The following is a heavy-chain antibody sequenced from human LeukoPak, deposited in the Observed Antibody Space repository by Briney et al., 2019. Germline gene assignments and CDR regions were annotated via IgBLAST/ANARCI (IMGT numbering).Heavy chain of an antibody. V-gene: IGHV1-18*04. CDR1: GYTFSNYG. D-gene: IGHD6-19*01. CDR2: TSYNGDT. Sequence: ASVKVSCKASGYTFSNYGISRVRQAPGLGLEWMGWTSYNGDTNYAQKFQDRVTMTTDTSTTTAYMELRSLESDDTAVYYCARHSGSGWQALGYWGQGTLVTVSS. J-gene: IGHJ4*02. CDR3: ARHSGSGWQALGY.